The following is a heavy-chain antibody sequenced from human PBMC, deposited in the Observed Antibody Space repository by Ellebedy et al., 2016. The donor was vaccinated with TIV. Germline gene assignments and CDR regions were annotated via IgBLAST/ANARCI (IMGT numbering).Heavy chain of an antibody. CDR3: ARSDIVATILEDV. CDR2: FDPEDGET. D-gene: IGHD5-12*01. Sequence: ASVKVSCKVSGYTLTELSMHWVRQAPGKGLEWMGGFDPEDGETIYAQKFQGRVTMTRDTSISTAYMELSRLRSDDTAVYYCARSDIVATILEDVWGQGTTVIVSS. CDR1: GYTLTELS. V-gene: IGHV1-24*01. J-gene: IGHJ6*02.